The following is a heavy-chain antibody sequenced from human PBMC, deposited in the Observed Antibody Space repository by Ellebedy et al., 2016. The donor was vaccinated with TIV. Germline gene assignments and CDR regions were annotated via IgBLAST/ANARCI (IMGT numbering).Heavy chain of an antibody. CDR3: AREPHYDFWSGYYNGYYYYMDV. CDR1: GGSISSGSYY. Sequence: SETLSLTXTVSGGSISSGSYYWSWIRQPAGKGLEWIGRIYTSGSTNYNPSLKSRVTMSVDTSKNQFSLKLSSVTAADTAVYYCAREPHYDFWSGYYNGYYYYMDVWGKGTTVTVSS. D-gene: IGHD3-3*01. V-gene: IGHV4-61*02. CDR2: IYTSGST. J-gene: IGHJ6*03.